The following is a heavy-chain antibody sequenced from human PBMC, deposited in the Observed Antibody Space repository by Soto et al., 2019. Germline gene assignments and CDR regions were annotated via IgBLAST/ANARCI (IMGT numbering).Heavy chain of an antibody. Sequence: SCPTLVNPTQTLTLTCTFSGFSLSTSGMCVSWIRQPPGKALEWLALIDWDDDKYYSTSLKTRLTISKDTSKNQVVLTMTNMDPVDTATYYCARLTYYYDSSGYGPFDYWGQGTLVTVSS. J-gene: IGHJ4*02. V-gene: IGHV2-70*01. CDR1: GFSLSTSGMC. D-gene: IGHD3-22*01. CDR3: ARLTYYYDSSGYGPFDY. CDR2: IDWDDDK.